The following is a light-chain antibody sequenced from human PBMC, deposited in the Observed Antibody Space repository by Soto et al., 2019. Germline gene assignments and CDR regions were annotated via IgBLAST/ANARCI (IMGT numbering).Light chain of an antibody. V-gene: IGKV3-11*01. J-gene: IGKJ1*01. CDR3: QQRSNPWT. CDR2: DAS. Sequence: EIVLTQSPATLSLSPGERATLSCRASQSVSSYLAWYQQKPGQAPRLLIYDASNRATGISARFSGSGSGTDFTLTISSLEPEDFAVYYCQQRSNPWTFGQGTKVEIK. CDR1: QSVSSY.